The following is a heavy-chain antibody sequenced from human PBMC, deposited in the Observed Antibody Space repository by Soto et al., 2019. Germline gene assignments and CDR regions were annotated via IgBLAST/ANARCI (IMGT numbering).Heavy chain of an antibody. Sequence: SETLSLTCTVSGGSISSSSYYWGWIRQPPGKGLEWIGSIYYSGSTYYNPSLKSRVTISVDTSKNQFSLKLSSVTAADTAVYYCARVSCGGDCYIDYWGQGTRVTVS. D-gene: IGHD2-21*02. CDR2: IYYSGST. CDR3: ARVSCGGDCYIDY. CDR1: GGSISSSSYY. V-gene: IGHV4-39*01. J-gene: IGHJ4*02.